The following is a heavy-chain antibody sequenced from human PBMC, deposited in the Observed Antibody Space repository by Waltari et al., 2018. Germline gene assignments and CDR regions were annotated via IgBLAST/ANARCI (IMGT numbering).Heavy chain of an antibody. Sequence: QVQLVESGGGVVQPGRSLRLSWAASGFTFSSSAMHWVRQAPGKGLEWVTVISYDGSNKYYADSVKGRFTISRDNSKNTLYLQMNSLRAEDTAVYYCTVVTAIQWESWGQGTLVTVSS. CDR2: ISYDGSNK. D-gene: IGHD2-21*02. V-gene: IGHV3-30-3*01. J-gene: IGHJ4*02. CDR1: GFTFSSSA. CDR3: TVVTAIQWES.